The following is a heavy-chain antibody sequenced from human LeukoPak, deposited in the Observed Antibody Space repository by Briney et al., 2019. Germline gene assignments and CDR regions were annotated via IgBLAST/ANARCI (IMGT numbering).Heavy chain of an antibody. Sequence: SETLSLTCTVSGDSISSYYWSWIRQPPGKGLEWIGYIYYSGSTNYNPSLKSRVTISVDTSKNQFSLKLSSVTAADTAVYYCARRHGWNKNFDYWGQGTLVTVSS. CDR1: GDSISSYY. J-gene: IGHJ4*02. V-gene: IGHV4-59*01. D-gene: IGHD1/OR15-1a*01. CDR3: ARRHGWNKNFDY. CDR2: IYYSGST.